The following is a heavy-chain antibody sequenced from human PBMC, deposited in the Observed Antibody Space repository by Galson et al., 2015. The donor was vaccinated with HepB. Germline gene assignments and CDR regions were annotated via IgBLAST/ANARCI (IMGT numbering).Heavy chain of an antibody. V-gene: IGHV3-23*01. CDR1: GFTFSSYA. J-gene: IGHJ4*02. CDR2: ISGSGGST. Sequence: SLRLSCAASGFTFSSYAMSWVRQAPGKGLEWVSAISGSGGSTYYADSVKGRFTISRDNSKNTLYLQMNSLRAEDTAVYYCARDYGGGGGDYGIGEPIDYWGQGTLVTVSS. CDR3: ARDYGGGGGDYGIGEPIDY. D-gene: IGHD3-10*01.